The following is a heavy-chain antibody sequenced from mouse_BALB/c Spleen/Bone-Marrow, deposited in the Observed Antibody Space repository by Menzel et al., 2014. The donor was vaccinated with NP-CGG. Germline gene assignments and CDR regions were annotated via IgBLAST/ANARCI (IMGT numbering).Heavy chain of an antibody. CDR1: GYTFTGYA. J-gene: IGHJ2*01. Sequence: QVQLEQSGRELVRPGGSVKISCTGSGYTFTGYAMHWVRQSHEKRLEWIGVISSYSGNTNYYQKFKGKGTMTVDNSSNKTYMELARLTSEDYATYYCARRGCDSYPFDYWGQGTTLTVSS. CDR2: ISSYSGNT. CDR3: ARRGCDSYPFDY. D-gene: IGHD2-12*01. V-gene: IGHV1S137*01.